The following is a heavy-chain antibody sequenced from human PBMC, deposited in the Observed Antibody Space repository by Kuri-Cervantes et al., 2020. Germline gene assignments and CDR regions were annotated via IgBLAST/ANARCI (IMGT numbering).Heavy chain of an antibody. Sequence: GESLKISCAASGFTFDDYAMHWVRQAPGKGLEWVSAISGSGGTTYYADSVKGRFTISRDNSKNTLYLQMNSLRAEDTAVYYCANNKGYSSGWGQGTLVTVSS. CDR3: ANNKGYSSG. D-gene: IGHD6-19*01. J-gene: IGHJ4*02. CDR2: ISGSGGTT. CDR1: GFTFDDYA. V-gene: IGHV3-23*01.